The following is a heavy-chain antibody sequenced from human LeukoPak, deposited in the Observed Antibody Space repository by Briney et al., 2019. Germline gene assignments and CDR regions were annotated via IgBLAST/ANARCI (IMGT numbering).Heavy chain of an antibody. V-gene: IGHV4-59*01. CDR1: GGSISSYY. J-gene: IGHJ5*02. CDR3: ARDDCSSTSCYFRWFDP. D-gene: IGHD2-2*01. CDR2: IYYSGST. Sequence: PSETLSLTCTVSGGSISSYYWSWLRQPPGKGLEWLGYIYYSGSTNYNPSLKSRVTISVDTSKNQFSLKLSSATAADTAVYYCARDDCSSTSCYFRWFDPWGQGTLVTVSS.